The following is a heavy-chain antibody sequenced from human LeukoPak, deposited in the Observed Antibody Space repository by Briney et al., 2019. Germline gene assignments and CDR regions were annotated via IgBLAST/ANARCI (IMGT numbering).Heavy chain of an antibody. Sequence: ASVKVSCKASSYPFTRYGISWVRQAPGQGLEWMGWISGSNGNTNYAQKFQDRVTLTTDTSTNTAYMELRSLRSDDTAVYYCAKDYNYVPDYWGQGTLITVSS. V-gene: IGHV1-18*01. CDR3: AKDYNYVPDY. J-gene: IGHJ4*02. CDR2: ISGSNGNT. D-gene: IGHD5-24*01. CDR1: SYPFTRYG.